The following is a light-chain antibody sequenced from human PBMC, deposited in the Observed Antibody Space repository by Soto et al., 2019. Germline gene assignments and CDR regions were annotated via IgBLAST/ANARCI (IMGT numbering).Light chain of an antibody. V-gene: IGLV2-23*01. J-gene: IGLJ1*01. CDR3: CSYAGSSADG. Sequence: QSVLTQPASVSGSPGQSITISCTGTSRDVGIYNLVSWYQLHPGKVPKLIIYEDTKRPSGISSRFSGSESGITAFLTISGLQAEDEADYYCCSYAGSSADGFGTGTKGTVL. CDR2: EDT. CDR1: SRDVGIYNL.